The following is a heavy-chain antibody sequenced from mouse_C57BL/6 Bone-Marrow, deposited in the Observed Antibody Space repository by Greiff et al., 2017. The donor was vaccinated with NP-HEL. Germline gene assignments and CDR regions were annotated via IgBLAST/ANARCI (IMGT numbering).Heavy chain of an antibody. CDR1: GFTFSDYY. D-gene: IGHD2-4*01. Sequence: EVMLVESEGGLVQPGSSMKLSCPTSGFTFSDYYMAWVRQVPEKGLDWVANINYDGSSPYYLDSLKSRFIISRDNAKNILYLQMSSLKSEDTATYYCAREGGLRRRTYAMDYWGQGTSVTVSS. V-gene: IGHV5-16*01. CDR3: AREGGLRRRTYAMDY. CDR2: INYDGSSP. J-gene: IGHJ4*01.